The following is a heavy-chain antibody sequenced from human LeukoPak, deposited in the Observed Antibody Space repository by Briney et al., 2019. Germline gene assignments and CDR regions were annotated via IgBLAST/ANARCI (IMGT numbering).Heavy chain of an antibody. CDR1: GGSISCYY. D-gene: IGHD3-10*01. CDR3: ARGRLTMVRGEAYYYIDV. Sequence: PSETLSLTCAVYGGSISCYYCSWIRQPPGKRLEWIGEINHSGSTNYNPSLKSRVTISVDTSKNQFSLKLSSVTAADTAVYYCARGRLTMVRGEAYYYIDVWGKGTTVTVSS. V-gene: IGHV4-34*01. CDR2: INHSGST. J-gene: IGHJ6*03.